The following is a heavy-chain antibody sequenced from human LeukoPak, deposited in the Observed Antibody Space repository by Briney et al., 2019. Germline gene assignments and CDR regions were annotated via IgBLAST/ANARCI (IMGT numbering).Heavy chain of an antibody. CDR1: GYSISSIHC. CDR3: ARLNFHYYMDV. J-gene: IGHJ6*03. CDR2: ICQSGST. Sequence: SETLSLTCTVSGYSISSIHCWGWIRQPPGKGLEWIGNICQSGSTYFSPSLKSRVILSLDTSKNQFSLRLSSVTAADTAVYYCARLNFHYYMDVWGKGTTVTVSS. V-gene: IGHV4-38-2*02.